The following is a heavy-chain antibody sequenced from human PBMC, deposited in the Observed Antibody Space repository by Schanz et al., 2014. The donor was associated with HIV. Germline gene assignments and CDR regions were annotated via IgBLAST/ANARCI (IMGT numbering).Heavy chain of an antibody. CDR2: INPSTGNS. J-gene: IGHJ6*02. V-gene: IGHV1-8*02. CDR3: ARRRSEIVPAAIVLHYYYGFDV. CDR1: GGTFSSYA. D-gene: IGHD2-2*02. Sequence: QVQLVQSGAEVKKPGSSVKVSCKASGGTFSSYAISWVRQAPGQGLEWMGWINPSTGNSGYAQMFQGRVTMTRDTSKSTAYMDLSSLRSEATAVYYCARRRSEIVPAAIVLHYYYGFDVWGQGTTVTVS.